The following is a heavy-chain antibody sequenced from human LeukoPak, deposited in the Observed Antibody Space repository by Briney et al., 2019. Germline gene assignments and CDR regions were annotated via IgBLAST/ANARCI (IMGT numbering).Heavy chain of an antibody. CDR3: ARVGLGYCSSTSCYEFDY. Sequence: GASVKVSCEASGYTFTSYGISWVRQAPGQGLEWMGWISAYNGNTNYAQKLQGRVTMTTDTSTSTAYMELRSLRSDDTAVYYCARVGLGYCSSTSCYEFDYWGQGTLVTVSS. V-gene: IGHV1-18*04. J-gene: IGHJ4*02. CDR2: ISAYNGNT. D-gene: IGHD2-2*01. CDR1: GYTFTSYG.